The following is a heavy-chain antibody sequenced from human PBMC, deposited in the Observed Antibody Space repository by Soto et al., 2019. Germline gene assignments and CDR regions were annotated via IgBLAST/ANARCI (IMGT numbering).Heavy chain of an antibody. CDR2: ISGSGGST. D-gene: IGHD3-3*01. Sequence: GGSLRLSCAASGFTFSSYAMSWVRQAPGKGLEWVSAISGSGGSTYYADSVKGRFTISRDNSKNTLYLQMNSLRAEDTAVYYCAIGEWLSTSYFNFWGKGXLVTVSS. CDR1: GFTFSSYA. J-gene: IGHJ4*02. V-gene: IGHV3-23*01. CDR3: AIGEWLSTSYFNF.